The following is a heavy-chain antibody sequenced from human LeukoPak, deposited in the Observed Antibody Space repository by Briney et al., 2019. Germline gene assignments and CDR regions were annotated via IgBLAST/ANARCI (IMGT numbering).Heavy chain of an antibody. CDR2: IRGSGPGSGSGT. Sequence: GGSLRLSCATSGFTFSDYPMNWVRQAPGKGLEWVSNIRGSGPGSGSGTYYADSVKGRFIISRDDAKNSAYLQMNSLRIEDSAFYYCVRDVNWGFDSWGQGALVTVSS. CDR1: GFTFSDYP. J-gene: IGHJ4*02. CDR3: VRDVNWGFDS. V-gene: IGHV3-11*04. D-gene: IGHD7-27*01.